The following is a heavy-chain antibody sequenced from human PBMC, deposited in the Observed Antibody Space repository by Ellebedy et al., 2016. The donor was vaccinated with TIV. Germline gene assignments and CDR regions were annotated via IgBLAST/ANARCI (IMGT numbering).Heavy chain of an antibody. Sequence: SETLSLTXTVSGGSISSYYWSWIRQPPGKGLEWIGYIYYSGSTNYNPSLKSRVTISVDTSKNQFSLKLSSVTAADTAVYYCARDNYDSSLWGQGTLVTVSS. CDR2: IYYSGST. V-gene: IGHV4-59*01. D-gene: IGHD3-22*01. J-gene: IGHJ4*02. CDR1: GGSISSYY. CDR3: ARDNYDSSL.